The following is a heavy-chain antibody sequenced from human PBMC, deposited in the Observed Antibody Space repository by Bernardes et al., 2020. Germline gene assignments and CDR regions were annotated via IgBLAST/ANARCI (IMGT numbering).Heavy chain of an antibody. CDR2: VYSSGTT. V-gene: IGHV4-39*01. CDR3: ARRGGAGRSFDY. Sequence: SETLSLTCTVSGGSISTSSSWWAWIRQPPGKGLEWIGSVYSSGTTYYNPSLKNRVAIFVDTSKNQFSLSLISVTATDTAVFYCARRGGAGRSFDYWGQGAQVTVAS. D-gene: IGHD3-10*01. J-gene: IGHJ4*02. CDR1: GGSISTSSSW.